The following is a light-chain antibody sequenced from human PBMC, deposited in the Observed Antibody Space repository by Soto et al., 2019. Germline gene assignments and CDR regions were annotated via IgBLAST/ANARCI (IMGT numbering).Light chain of an antibody. CDR2: GAS. J-gene: IGKJ2*01. CDR1: QSVSSNY. CDR3: QQFGSSPPMYT. Sequence: EIVLTQSPGTLSLSPGERATLSCRASQSVSSNYLAWYQQKPGQAPRLLIYGASSRATGITDRFSGSGSGTDFTLTISRLEPEDFAVYYCQQFGSSPPMYTFGQGTKLEIK. V-gene: IGKV3-20*01.